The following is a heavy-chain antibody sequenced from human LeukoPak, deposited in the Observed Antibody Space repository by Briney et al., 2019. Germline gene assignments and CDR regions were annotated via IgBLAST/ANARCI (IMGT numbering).Heavy chain of an antibody. CDR2: INQDGSRK. Sequence: GGSLRLSCVTSEFIFSAFWMSWVRQAPGKGLEWVANINQDGSRKHYVGSVEGRFTVSRDNAKNALYLQTNSLRAEDTAVYYCARLWGDATIFDFWGQGTLVTVSS. CDR3: ARLWGDATIFDF. D-gene: IGHD5-12*01. CDR1: EFIFSAFW. J-gene: IGHJ4*02. V-gene: IGHV3-7*01.